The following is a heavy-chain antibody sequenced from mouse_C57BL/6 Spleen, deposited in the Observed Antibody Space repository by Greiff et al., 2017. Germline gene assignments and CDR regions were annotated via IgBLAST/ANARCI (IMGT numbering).Heavy chain of an antibody. CDR2: IYPGSGST. V-gene: IGHV1-55*01. CDR1: GYTFTSYW. J-gene: IGHJ2*01. Sequence: QVQLQQPGAELVKPGASVKMSCKASGYTFTSYWITWVKQRPGQGLEWIGDIYPGSGSTNYNEKFKSKATLTVDTSSSTAYMQLSSLTSADSAVYYWARSRPPYYCDYGCEGTTLTVST. CDR3: ARSRPPYYCDY.